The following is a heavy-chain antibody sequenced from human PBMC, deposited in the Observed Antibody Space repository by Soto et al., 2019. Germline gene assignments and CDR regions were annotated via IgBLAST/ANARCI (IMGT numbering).Heavy chain of an antibody. CDR2: MNPNSGNT. D-gene: IGHD6-13*01. CDR3: ARGVAAADGIDV. Sequence: ASVKVSCKASGYTFTSYDINWVRQATGQGLEWMGWMNPNSGNTGYAQKFQGRVTMTRNTSISTAYMELSSLRSEDTAVYYCARGVAAADGIDVWGQGTTVTVSS. CDR1: GYTFTSYD. J-gene: IGHJ6*02. V-gene: IGHV1-8*01.